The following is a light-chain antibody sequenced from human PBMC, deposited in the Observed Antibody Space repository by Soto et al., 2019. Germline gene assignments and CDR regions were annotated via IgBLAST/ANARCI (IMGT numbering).Light chain of an antibody. CDR1: SSDVGRYNR. CDR3: SFYTSSVTFV. Sequence: QSALTQPPSVSGSPGQSVTISCTGTSSDVGRYNRVSWYQQPPGTAPKLIIYEVNNRPSGVPDRFSGAKSGNTASMTISGLQAEDEADYYCSFYTSSVTFVFGGGTKVTVL. J-gene: IGLJ1*01. V-gene: IGLV2-18*01. CDR2: EVN.